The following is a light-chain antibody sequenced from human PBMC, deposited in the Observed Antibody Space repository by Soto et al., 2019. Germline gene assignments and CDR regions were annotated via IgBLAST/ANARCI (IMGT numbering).Light chain of an antibody. CDR2: AAS. CDR3: QQTYSTPYT. Sequence: DIQMTQSPSSLSASVGDRVTITCRASQSISSHLNWYQHKPGKAPKLLIYAASSLQNAVPSRFSGSGSGTDFTLTISSLQPEDCATYYCQQTYSTPYTFGQGTKLEIK. J-gene: IGKJ2*01. CDR1: QSISSH. V-gene: IGKV1-39*01.